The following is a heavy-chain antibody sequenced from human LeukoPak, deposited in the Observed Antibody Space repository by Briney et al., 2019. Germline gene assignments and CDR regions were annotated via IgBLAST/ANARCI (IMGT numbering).Heavy chain of an antibody. D-gene: IGHD2/OR15-2a*01. CDR2: LSSTSSDK. V-gene: IGHV3-21*06. CDR1: GFSFSSYS. J-gene: IGHJ5*02. CDR3: ARQGRSYINPNRGWFDP. Sequence: GGSLRLSCAASGFSFSSYSMNWVRQAPGKGPEWVSSLSSTSSDKRYAESVTGRFTISRDNPKNSVFLQMNSLRVEDTAVYYCARQGRSYINPNRGWFDPWGQGTLVIVSS.